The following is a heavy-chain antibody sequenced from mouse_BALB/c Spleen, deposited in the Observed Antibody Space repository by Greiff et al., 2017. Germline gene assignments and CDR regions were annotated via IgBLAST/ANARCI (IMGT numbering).Heavy chain of an antibody. D-gene: IGHD2-10*01. V-gene: IGHV2-9*02. CDR3: ARALLLRAMDY. CDR1: GFSLTSYG. J-gene: IGHJ4*01. CDR2: IWAGGST. Sequence: QVQLKESGPGLVAPSQSLSITCTVSGFSLTSYGVHWVRQPPGKGLEWLGVIWAGGSTNYNSALMSRLSVSKDNSKSQVFLKMNSLQTDDTAMYYCARALLLRAMDYWGQGTSVTVSS.